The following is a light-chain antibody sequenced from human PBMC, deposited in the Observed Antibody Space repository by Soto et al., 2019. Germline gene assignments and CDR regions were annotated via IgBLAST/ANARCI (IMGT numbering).Light chain of an antibody. CDR1: QSVRGS. Sequence: DIQMTQSPSTLSASVGDRVTITCRAIQSVRGSLAWYQQQQGKAPKLLIYAVSNLESGVPSRFSAFWSGTEFTLSISGLQPGDFGTYYCQQFYLGLTFGQGTRVDLK. CDR3: QQFYLGLT. V-gene: IGKV1-5*01. CDR2: AVS. J-gene: IGKJ1*01.